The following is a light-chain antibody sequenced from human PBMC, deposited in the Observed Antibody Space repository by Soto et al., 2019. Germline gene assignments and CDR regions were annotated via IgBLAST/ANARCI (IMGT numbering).Light chain of an antibody. CDR3: QSYDSSLSAL. Sequence: QSVLTQPPSVPGAPGQRVTISCTGSSSNIGAGYDVNWYQQLPGTAPKLLIYGNSNRPSGVPDRFSGSKSGTSASLAITGLQAEDEADYYCQSYDSSLSALFGGGTKLTVL. CDR2: GNS. V-gene: IGLV1-40*01. CDR1: SSNIGAGYD. J-gene: IGLJ3*02.